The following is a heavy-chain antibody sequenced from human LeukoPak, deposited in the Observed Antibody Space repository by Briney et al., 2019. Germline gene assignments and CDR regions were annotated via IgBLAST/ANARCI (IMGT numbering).Heavy chain of an antibody. Sequence: GGSLRLSCAASGFTFSSYAMHWVRQAPGKGLEWVAVISYDGSNKYYADSVKGRFTISRDNFKNTLYLQMNSLRAEDTAVYYCARERSDYFDYWGQGTLVTVSS. CDR1: GFTFSSYA. V-gene: IGHV3-30-3*01. J-gene: IGHJ4*02. CDR2: ISYDGSNK. CDR3: ARERSDYFDY.